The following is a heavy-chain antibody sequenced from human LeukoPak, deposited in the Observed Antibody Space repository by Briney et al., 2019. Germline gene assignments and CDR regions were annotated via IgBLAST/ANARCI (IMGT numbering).Heavy chain of an antibody. J-gene: IGHJ3*02. CDR1: GGSISRYY. D-gene: IGHD2-2*01. CDR3: ARHVPCSSTSFYGGGDAFHI. CDR2: LYYSGST. Sequence: SETLSLTYSVSGGSISRYYWCWIRQPPGKGLEWIGYLYYSGSTYYNPSLKSRVTISVDTSKNQFSLKLSSVTAADTAVYYCARHVPCSSTSFYGGGDAFHIWGQGTMVTVSS. V-gene: IGHV4-59*08.